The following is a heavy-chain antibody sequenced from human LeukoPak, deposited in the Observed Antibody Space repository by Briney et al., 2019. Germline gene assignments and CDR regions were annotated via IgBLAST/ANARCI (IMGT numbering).Heavy chain of an antibody. CDR2: ISAYNGNT. CDR1: RGTFSSYA. CDR3: ARGPITMVRGVIITGDFDY. V-gene: IGHV1-18*01. D-gene: IGHD3-10*01. Sequence: GASVKVSCKASRGTFSSYAISWVRQAPGQGLEWMGWISAYNGNTHYAQKFQGRVTMTTDTSTSTAYMELRSLRSDDTAVYYCARGPITMVRGVIITGDFDYWGQGTLVTVSS. J-gene: IGHJ4*02.